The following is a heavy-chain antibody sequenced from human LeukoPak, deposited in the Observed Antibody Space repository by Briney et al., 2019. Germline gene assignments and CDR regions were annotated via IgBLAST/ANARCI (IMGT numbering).Heavy chain of an antibody. V-gene: IGHV3-48*03. J-gene: IGHJ6*02. CDR2: ISSSGSTI. D-gene: IGHD2-2*01. CDR3: ARASGHCSSTSCYPQPPPLHYGMDV. CDR1: GFTFSSYE. Sequence: GGSLRLSCAASGFTFSSYEMNWVRQAPGKGLEWVSYISSSGSTIYYADSVKGRFTISRDNAKNSLYLQMNSLRAEDTAVYYCARASGHCSSTSCYPQPPPLHYGMDVWGQGTTVTVSS.